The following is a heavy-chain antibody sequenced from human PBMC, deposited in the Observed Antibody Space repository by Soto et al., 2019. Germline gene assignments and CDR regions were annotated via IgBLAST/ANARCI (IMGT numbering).Heavy chain of an antibody. Sequence: EVQLGESGGGVVRPGGSLRLSCAASGFTFDDYSMTWVRQVPGKGLEWVSGINWNGKSTGYADSVKGRFTISRDNAKNSWNRQITIFGANATPCYYCRRIRGTTCCSWGQEPWSPSPQ. D-gene: IGHD3-10*01. V-gene: IGHV3-20*04. CDR1: GFTFDDYS. J-gene: IGHJ4*02. CDR2: INWNGKST. CDR3: RRIRGTTCCS.